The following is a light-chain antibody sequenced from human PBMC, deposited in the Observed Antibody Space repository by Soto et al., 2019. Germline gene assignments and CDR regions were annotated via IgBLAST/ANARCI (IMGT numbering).Light chain of an antibody. CDR2: RAS. Sequence: DIQMTQSPSSLSASVGDRVSITCRASQSISTYVHWYQQKPGTAPNLLIYRASTLESGVPSRFSGSGSGTDFTLTISSLQPADFSTYYWQQSGSTPITFGQGTRLDIK. CDR1: QSISTY. CDR3: QQSGSTPIT. V-gene: IGKV1-39*01. J-gene: IGKJ5*01.